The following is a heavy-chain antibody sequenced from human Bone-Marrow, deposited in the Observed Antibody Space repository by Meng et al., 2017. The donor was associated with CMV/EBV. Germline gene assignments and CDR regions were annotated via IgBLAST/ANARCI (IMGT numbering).Heavy chain of an antibody. V-gene: IGHV3-23*01. Sequence: GESLKISCVASGITVSSNYMSWVRQAPGKGLEWVSAISGSGGSTYYADSVKGRFTISRDNSKNTLYLQMNSLRAEDTAVYYCAIQQQPNLFDYWGQGTLVTVSS. CDR3: AIQQQPNLFDY. CDR1: GITVSSNY. D-gene: IGHD6-13*01. CDR2: ISGSGGST. J-gene: IGHJ4*02.